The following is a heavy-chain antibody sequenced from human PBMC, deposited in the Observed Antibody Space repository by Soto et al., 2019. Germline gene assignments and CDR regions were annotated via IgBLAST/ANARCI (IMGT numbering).Heavy chain of an antibody. CDR1: DESVTSPGNY. D-gene: IGHD2-15*01. CDR3: TLNHCAGGGCYDRDY. Sequence: VQLQESGPGLVKPSQTLSLTCDVSDESVTSPGNYWNWIRQRPDTGLEWIGYISSGGSPFYNPTLNSRVSISLDTSNIVISLTLRSVTAADKAVYYCTLNHCAGGGCYDRDYWGRGTRVTVSS. V-gene: IGHV4-31*11. CDR2: ISSGGSP. J-gene: IGHJ1*01.